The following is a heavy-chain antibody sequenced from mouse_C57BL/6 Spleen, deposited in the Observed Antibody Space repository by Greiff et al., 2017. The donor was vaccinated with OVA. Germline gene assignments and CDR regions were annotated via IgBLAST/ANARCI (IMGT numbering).Heavy chain of an antibody. CDR1: GFTFNTYA. D-gene: IGHD3-2*02. Sequence: DVKLVESGGGLVQPKGSLKLSCAASGFTFNTYAMHWVRQAPGKGLEWVARIRSKSSNYATYYADSVKDRFTISRDDSQNMLYLQMNNLKTGDTAVYYCVRQTAQGTGYAMDYWGQGTSVTVSS. CDR3: VRQTAQGTGYAMDY. V-gene: IGHV10-3*01. J-gene: IGHJ4*01. CDR2: IRSKSSNYAT.